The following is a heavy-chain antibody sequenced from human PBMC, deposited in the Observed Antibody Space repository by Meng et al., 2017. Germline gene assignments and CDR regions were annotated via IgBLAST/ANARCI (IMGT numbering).Heavy chain of an antibody. CDR1: GFIFSNSW. J-gene: IGHJ4*02. CDR2: IRRDGGEK. CDR3: ATSFDSAGND. D-gene: IGHD6-19*01. V-gene: IGHV3-7*01. Sequence: GGSLRLSCKASGFIFSNSWMSWVRQAPGKGLEWLANIRRDGGEKYYLDSVKGRFTISRDNAENSLFLQMNSLTADDTAVYYCATSFDSAGNDWGQGTLVTVSS.